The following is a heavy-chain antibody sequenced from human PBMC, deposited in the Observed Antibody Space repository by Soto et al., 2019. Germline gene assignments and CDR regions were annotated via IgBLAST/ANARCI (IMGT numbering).Heavy chain of an antibody. Sequence: QVQLVQSGAEVKKTGSSVKVSCKASGGAFSDYAFRWVRRAAGQGLEWLGGIMPIFRAPDYAQKFQGRVTITADEFTRTAYMEMNSLRSEDTAVYYCASWLKGPDIGNYYYGMDVWGQGTTVTVS. J-gene: IGHJ6*02. CDR2: IMPIFRAP. D-gene: IGHD2-15*01. CDR1: GGAFSDYA. CDR3: ASWLKGPDIGNYYYGMDV. V-gene: IGHV1-69*12.